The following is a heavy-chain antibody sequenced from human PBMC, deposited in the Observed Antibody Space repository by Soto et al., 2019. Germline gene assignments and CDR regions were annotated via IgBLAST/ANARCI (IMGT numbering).Heavy chain of an antibody. D-gene: IGHD3-22*01. CDR2: SRDKPQGYRT. Sequence: EVQLVESGGGLVQPGGSLRLSCAGSGFTLSDHYIDWVRQAPGKGLEWVGRSRDKPQGYRTAYAASVKGRFTTSRDESKNSAYLQMNSLKTEDTAVYYCVRGTYFSDSSGYTRCLDYWGQGTLVTVSS. V-gene: IGHV3-72*01. J-gene: IGHJ4*02. CDR3: VRGTYFSDSSGYTRCLDY. CDR1: GFTLSDHY.